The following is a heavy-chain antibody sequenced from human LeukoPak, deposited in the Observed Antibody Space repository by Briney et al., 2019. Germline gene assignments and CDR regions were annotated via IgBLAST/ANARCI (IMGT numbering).Heavy chain of an antibody. CDR3: ARDRRRDGYPDY. Sequence: SETLSLTCTVSGGSISSYYWIWIRQPPGKGLEWIGYIYYSGSTNYNPSLKSRVTISVDTSKNQFSLKLTSVTAADTAVYYCARDRRRDGYPDYWGQGTLVTVSS. CDR1: GGSISSYY. V-gene: IGHV4-59*01. D-gene: IGHD5-24*01. CDR2: IYYSGST. J-gene: IGHJ4*02.